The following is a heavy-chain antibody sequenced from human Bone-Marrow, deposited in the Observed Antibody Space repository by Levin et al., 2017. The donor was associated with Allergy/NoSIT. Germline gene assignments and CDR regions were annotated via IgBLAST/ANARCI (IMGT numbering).Heavy chain of an antibody. D-gene: IGHD6-13*01. CDR2: ISYDGSNK. J-gene: IGHJ5*02. Sequence: GGSLRLSCAASGFTFSSYGMHWVRQAPGKGLEWVAVISYDGSNKYYADSVKGRFTISRDNSKNTLYLQMNSLRAEDTAVYYCAKRGIAAAGTFYWFDPWGQGTLVTVSS. V-gene: IGHV3-30*18. CDR3: AKRGIAAAGTFYWFDP. CDR1: GFTFSSYG.